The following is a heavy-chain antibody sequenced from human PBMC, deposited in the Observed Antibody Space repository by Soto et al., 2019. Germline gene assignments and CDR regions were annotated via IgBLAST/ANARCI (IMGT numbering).Heavy chain of an antibody. V-gene: IGHV4-59*01. CDR3: ARVWGGAFDI. Sequence: QVQLQESGPGLVKPSETQSLTCTVSGGSISSYYWSWIRQPPGKGLEWIGYIYYSGSTNYNPSLKSRVTISVDTSKNQFSLKLSSVTAADTAVYYCARVWGGAFDIWGQGTMVTVSS. CDR1: GGSISSYY. CDR2: IYYSGST. D-gene: IGHD3-10*01. J-gene: IGHJ3*02.